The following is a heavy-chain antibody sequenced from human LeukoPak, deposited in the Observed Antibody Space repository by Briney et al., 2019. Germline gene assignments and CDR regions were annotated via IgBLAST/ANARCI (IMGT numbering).Heavy chain of an antibody. V-gene: IGHV4-39*01. D-gene: IGHD3-22*01. CDR3: ASPDPSSGYTYYMDV. CDR1: GGSISSSSYY. CDR2: IYYSGST. Sequence: SETLSLTCTVSGGSISSSSYYWGWIRQPPGKGLEWIGSIYYSGSTYYNPSLKSRVTISVDTSKNQFSLKLSSVTAANTAVYYCASPDPSSGYTYYMDVWGKGTTVTVSS. J-gene: IGHJ6*03.